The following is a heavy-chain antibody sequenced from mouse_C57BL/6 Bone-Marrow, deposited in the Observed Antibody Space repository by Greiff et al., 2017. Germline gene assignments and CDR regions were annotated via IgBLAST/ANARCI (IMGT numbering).Heavy chain of an antibody. Sequence: EVNVVESGGGLVQPGGSMKLSCVASGFTFSNYWMNWVRQSPEKGLEWVAQIRLKSDNYATHYAESVKGRFTISRDDSKSSVYLQMNNLRAEDTGIYYCSLDAYWGQGTLVTVSA. CDR3: SLDAY. CDR1: GFTFSNYW. J-gene: IGHJ3*01. CDR2: IRLKSDNYAT. V-gene: IGHV6-3*01.